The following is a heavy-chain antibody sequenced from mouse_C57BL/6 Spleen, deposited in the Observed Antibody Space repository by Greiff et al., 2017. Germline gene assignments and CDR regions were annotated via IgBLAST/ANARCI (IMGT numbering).Heavy chain of an antibody. Sequence: QVQLQQPGAELVKPGASVKLSCKASGYTFTSYWMQWVKQRPGQGLEWIGEIDPSDSYTNYNQKFKGKATLTVDTSSSTAYMQLSSLTSEDSAVYYCALLYYGSSYGFAYWGQGTLVTVSA. CDR1: GYTFTSYW. D-gene: IGHD1-1*01. CDR3: ALLYYGSSYGFAY. V-gene: IGHV1-50*01. CDR2: IDPSDSYT. J-gene: IGHJ3*01.